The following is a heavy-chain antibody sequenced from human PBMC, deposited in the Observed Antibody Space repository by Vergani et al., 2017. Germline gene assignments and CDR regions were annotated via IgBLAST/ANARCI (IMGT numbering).Heavy chain of an antibody. V-gene: IGHV4-39*01. CDR2: IYNSGNG. J-gene: IGHJ2*01. Sequence: QMQLQESGPGLVKASETLSLTCTVSGDSIISRSYYWGWIRQPPGKGLEWIGSIYNSGNGDSSSSLKSRVTISADTSKTPFSLRLTSVTAADTAVYYCASGKYYSDSTSHFRGRYFDVWGRGTLVTVPS. CDR3: ASGKYYSDSTSHFRGRYFDV. CDR1: GDSIISRSYY. D-gene: IGHD3-16*01.